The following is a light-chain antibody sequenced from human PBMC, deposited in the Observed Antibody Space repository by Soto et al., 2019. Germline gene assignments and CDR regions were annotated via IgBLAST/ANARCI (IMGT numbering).Light chain of an antibody. CDR3: QQYYSPPWT. CDR1: QTLLYSSNNKNY. CDR2: WAS. V-gene: IGKV4-1*01. J-gene: IGKJ1*01. Sequence: DIVMTQSPDSLAVSLGERATINCKSSQTLLYSSNNKNYLAWYQQKPGQPPKLLIYWASTRESGVPDRFSGSGSGADFTPTISSLQAEDVAVYYCQQYYSPPWTFGQGTKVEIK.